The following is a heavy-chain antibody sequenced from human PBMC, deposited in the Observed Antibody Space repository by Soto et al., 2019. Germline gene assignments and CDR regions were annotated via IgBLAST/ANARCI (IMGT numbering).Heavy chain of an antibody. J-gene: IGHJ3*02. V-gene: IGHV4-34*01. Sequence: SRVTISVDTSKNQFSLKLSSVTAADTAVYYCAREFAVARGAFDIWGQGTMVTVSS. CDR3: AREFAVARGAFDI. D-gene: IGHD6-19*01.